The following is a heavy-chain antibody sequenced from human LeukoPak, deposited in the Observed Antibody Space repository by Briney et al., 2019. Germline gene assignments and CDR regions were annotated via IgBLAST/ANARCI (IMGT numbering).Heavy chain of an antibody. CDR3: ARESATTVVTGFDY. CDR1: GGSISSGSYY. Sequence: ASQTLSLTCTVSGGSISSGSYYWSWIRQPAGKGLEWIGRIYTSGSTYYNPSLKSRVTISVDTSKNQFSLKLSSVTAADTAVYYCARESATTVVTGFDYWGQGTLVTVSS. V-gene: IGHV4-61*02. CDR2: IYTSGST. D-gene: IGHD4-23*01. J-gene: IGHJ4*02.